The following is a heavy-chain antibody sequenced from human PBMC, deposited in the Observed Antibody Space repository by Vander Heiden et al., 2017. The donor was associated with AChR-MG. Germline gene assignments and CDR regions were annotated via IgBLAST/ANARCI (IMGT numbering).Heavy chain of an antibody. V-gene: IGHV1-2*02. Sequence: QVQLVQSGAEVKKPGASVKVSCKASGYTFTGYYMHWVRQAPGQGLEWMGWINPNSGGTNYAQKFQGRVTMTRDTSISTAYMELSRLRSDDTAVYYCARERKVWQLVPFHFDPWGQGTLVTVSS. D-gene: IGHD6-13*01. CDR3: ARERKVWQLVPFHFDP. CDR2: INPNSGGT. J-gene: IGHJ5*02. CDR1: GYTFTGYY.